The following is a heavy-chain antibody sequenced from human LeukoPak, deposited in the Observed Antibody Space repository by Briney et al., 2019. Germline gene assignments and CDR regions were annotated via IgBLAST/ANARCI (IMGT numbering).Heavy chain of an antibody. CDR2: IRNKASGGTT. Sequence: GGSLRLSCTASGFTFGDYSMTWFRQAPGKGLEWVSFIRNKASGGTTEHAASVRGRFTASRDDSKSIAYLQMNSLKTEDTALYYCTRDRIMTDFWGQGTLVTVSS. CDR3: TRDRIMTDF. CDR1: GFTFGDYS. V-gene: IGHV3-49*03. J-gene: IGHJ4*02. D-gene: IGHD2-15*01.